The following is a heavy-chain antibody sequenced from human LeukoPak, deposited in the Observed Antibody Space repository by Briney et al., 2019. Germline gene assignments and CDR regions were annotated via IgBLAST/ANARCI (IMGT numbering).Heavy chain of an antibody. D-gene: IGHD5-12*01. CDR3: ARDLRGYSYYYGMDV. J-gene: IGHJ6*02. Sequence: ASVKVSCKASGYAFTSYYMHWVRQAPGQGLEWMGIINPSGGSTSYAQKFQGRVTMTRDTSTSTVYMELSSLRSEDTAVYYCARDLRGYSYYYGMDVWGQGTTVTVSS. V-gene: IGHV1-46*01. CDR1: GYAFTSYY. CDR2: INPSGGST.